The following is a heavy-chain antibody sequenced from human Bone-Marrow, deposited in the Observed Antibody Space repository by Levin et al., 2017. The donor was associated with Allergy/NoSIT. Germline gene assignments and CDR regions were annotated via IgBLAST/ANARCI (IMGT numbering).Heavy chain of an antibody. CDR3: ASRSSPKGIDSGSGLHYYYHLDV. CDR2: LYYGGIP. V-gene: IGHV4-59*01. Sequence: KASETLSLTCTVSGDFSSVDYWSWIRQPPGKGLEWIGYLYYGGIPTYNPSLKSRVTMSVDTSKNQFSLNLGSVTAADTAMYYCASRSSPKGIDSGSGLHYYYHLDVWGKGTTVTVSS. D-gene: IGHD3-10*01. J-gene: IGHJ6*03. CDR1: GDFSSVDY.